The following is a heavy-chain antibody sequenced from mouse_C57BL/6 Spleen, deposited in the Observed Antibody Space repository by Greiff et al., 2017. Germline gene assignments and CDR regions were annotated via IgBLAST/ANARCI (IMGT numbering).Heavy chain of an antibody. CDR2: IDPSGSFT. V-gene: IGHV1-69*01. J-gene: IGHJ2*01. D-gene: IGHD1-1*01. Sequence: QVQLQQPGAELVMPGASVKLSCKASGYTFTSYWMHWVKQRPGQGLEWIGEIDPSGSFTNYNQKFKGKSTLTVDKSSSTAYMQLSSLTSEDSAVYYCARSGDVSDGGFDYWGQGTTLTVSS. CDR3: ARSGDVSDGGFDY. CDR1: GYTFTSYW.